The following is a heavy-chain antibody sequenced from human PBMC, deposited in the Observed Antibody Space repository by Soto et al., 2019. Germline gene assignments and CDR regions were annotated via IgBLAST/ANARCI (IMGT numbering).Heavy chain of an antibody. V-gene: IGHV4-59*12. CDR1: GGSITNYY. D-gene: IGHD1-26*01. Sequence: QVQLQESGPGLVKASETLSLMCTVSGGSITNYYWCWIRQSPAKGLEWIGYVSDSGSTKYNPSLKSRVTISVDTSKNQFSLKLTSLTAADTAVYYCARERVGHSAMDVWGQGTTVTVSS. J-gene: IGHJ6*02. CDR3: ARERVGHSAMDV. CDR2: VSDSGST.